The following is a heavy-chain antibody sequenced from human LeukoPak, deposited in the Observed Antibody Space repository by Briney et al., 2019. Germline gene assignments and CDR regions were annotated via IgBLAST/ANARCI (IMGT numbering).Heavy chain of an antibody. V-gene: IGHV3-23*01. J-gene: IGHJ3*01. D-gene: IGHD1-1*01. CDR3: AKERRTWRNDAFDV. CDR2: ISGSGFDT. CDR1: GLIFSDYA. Sequence: PGTSLRLSCAASGLIFSDYAMHWVRQAPGKGLEWVSGISGSGFDTYYADSVKGRFTISRDNFKNMLYLQMSSLSAEDTAVFYCAKERRTWRNDAFDVWGQGTVVSVSS.